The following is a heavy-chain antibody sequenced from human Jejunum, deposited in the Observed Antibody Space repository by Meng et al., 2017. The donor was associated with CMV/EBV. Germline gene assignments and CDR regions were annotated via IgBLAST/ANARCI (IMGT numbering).Heavy chain of an antibody. Sequence: GDSVSSSSATWNWIRQSPSRGLEWLGRTYYRSKWYTEYAVSLKSRITISPDTSRNQFSLQLNSVAPEDTAVYYCVRDLTGAFYFDSWGQGTLDTVSS. V-gene: IGHV6-1*01. D-gene: IGHD7-27*01. J-gene: IGHJ4*02. CDR2: TYYRSKWYT. CDR1: GDSVSSSSAT. CDR3: VRDLTGAFYFDS.